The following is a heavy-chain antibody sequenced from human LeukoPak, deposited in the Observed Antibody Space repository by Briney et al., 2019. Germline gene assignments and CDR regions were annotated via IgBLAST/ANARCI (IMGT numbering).Heavy chain of an antibody. CDR1: GFTFSTNA. Sequence: GGSLRLSCLTSGFTFSTNAMSWVRQAPGKGLEWISGISGSGASTYYADSVTGRFTISRDNSRNTLYLQINSLRGDDTAVYYCAKDVGRWESLHFFDYWGQGTLVTVSS. D-gene: IGHD1-26*01. V-gene: IGHV3-23*01. CDR2: ISGSGAST. J-gene: IGHJ4*02. CDR3: AKDVGRWESLHFFDY.